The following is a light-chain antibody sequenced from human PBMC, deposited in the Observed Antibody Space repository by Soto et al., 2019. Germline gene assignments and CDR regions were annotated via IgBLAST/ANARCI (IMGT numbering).Light chain of an antibody. V-gene: IGKV3-11*01. CDR3: QQRSNWPPIT. CDR2: DAS. J-gene: IGKJ5*01. CDR1: QSVADSY. Sequence: VFSQSPCTLSLSPGERATLSCRASQSVADSYLAWYQQKPGRAPRLLFYDASNRATGIPARFSGSGSGTDFTLTISSLEPEDFAVYYCQQRSNWPPITFGQGTRLEIK.